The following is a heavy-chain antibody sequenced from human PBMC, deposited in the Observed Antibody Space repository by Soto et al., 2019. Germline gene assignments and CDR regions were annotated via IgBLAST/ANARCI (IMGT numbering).Heavy chain of an antibody. V-gene: IGHV4-31*03. CDR3: ERGRIVGATHDAFDI. CDR2: IYYSGST. J-gene: IGHJ3*02. D-gene: IGHD1-26*01. CDR1: GGSISSGGYY. Sequence: PSETLSLTCTVSGGSISSGGYYWSWIRQHPGKGLEWIGYIYYSGSTYYNPSLKSRVTISVDTSKNQFSLKLSSVTAADTAVYYCERGRIVGATHDAFDIWGQGTMVTVSS.